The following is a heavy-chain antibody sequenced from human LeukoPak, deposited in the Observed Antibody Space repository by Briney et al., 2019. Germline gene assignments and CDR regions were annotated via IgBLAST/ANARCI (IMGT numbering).Heavy chain of an antibody. CDR1: GFTFSSYW. D-gene: IGHD3-10*01. J-gene: IGHJ6*03. Sequence: AGGSLRLSCAASGFTFSSYWMSWVRQAPGKGLEWVANIKQDGSEKYYVDSVKGRFTISRDNAKNSLYLQMNSLRAEDTAVYYCARENYYGSGSYFMSQHYYMDVWGKGTTVTVSS. CDR2: IKQDGSEK. CDR3: ARENYYGSGSYFMSQHYYMDV. V-gene: IGHV3-7*01.